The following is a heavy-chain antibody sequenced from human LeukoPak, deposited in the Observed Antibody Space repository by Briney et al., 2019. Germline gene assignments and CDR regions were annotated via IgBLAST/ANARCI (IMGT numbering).Heavy chain of an antibody. CDR3: AIEEAVGLGIEVGAFDI. V-gene: IGHV4-38-2*02. J-gene: IGHJ3*02. CDR1: GYSISSGYY. CDR2: FYHSGST. Sequence: SETLSLTCAVSGYSISSGYYWGWIRQPPGKGLEWIGSFYHSGSTYYNPSLKSRVTISVDTSKNQFSLNLSSVTAADTAVYYCAIEEAVGLGIEVGAFDIWGQGTMVTVSS. D-gene: IGHD1-26*01.